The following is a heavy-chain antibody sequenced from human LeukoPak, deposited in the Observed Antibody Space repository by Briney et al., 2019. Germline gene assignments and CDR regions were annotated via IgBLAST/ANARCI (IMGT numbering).Heavy chain of an antibody. Sequence: ASVKVSCKASGYTITGYYIQWVRQAPGQGLEWMGWINPNSGDTNYAQRFQGRVTMTRDTSISTAYMDLSMLRSDDTAVYYCARDSGYCSSTGCYYFDYWGQGTLVTVSS. D-gene: IGHD2-2*01. CDR1: GYTITGYY. CDR3: ARDSGYCSSTGCYYFDY. V-gene: IGHV1-2*02. CDR2: INPNSGDT. J-gene: IGHJ4*02.